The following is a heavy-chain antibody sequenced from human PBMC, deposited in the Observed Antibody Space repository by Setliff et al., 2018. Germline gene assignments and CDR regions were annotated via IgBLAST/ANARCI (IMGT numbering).Heavy chain of an antibody. Sequence: SETLSLTCSVSGASISSDGYYWSWIRQYPGKGLEWIGYIYYSGSTYYNPSLKSRVTISLDTSKNQFSLELSSVTAADTAVYYCARSRTIAVKGGVFAVWGRGTLVTVSS. V-gene: IGHV4-31*03. D-gene: IGHD6-19*01. CDR3: ARSRTIAVKGGVFAV. J-gene: IGHJ2*01. CDR1: GASISSDGYY. CDR2: IYYSGST.